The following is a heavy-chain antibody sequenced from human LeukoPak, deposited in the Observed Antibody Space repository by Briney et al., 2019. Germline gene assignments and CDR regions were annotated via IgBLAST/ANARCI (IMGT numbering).Heavy chain of an antibody. CDR2: IYYSGST. V-gene: IGHV4-39*02. D-gene: IGHD6-19*01. CDR1: GGSISSSSYY. CDR3: ARDRSGWRAFDI. Sequence: PSETLSLTCTVSGGSISSSSYYLGWIRQPPGKGLEWVGSIYYSGSTYYNPSLKSRVTISVDTSKNQFSLKLSSVTAADTAVYYCARDRSGWRAFDIWGQGTMVTVSS. J-gene: IGHJ3*02.